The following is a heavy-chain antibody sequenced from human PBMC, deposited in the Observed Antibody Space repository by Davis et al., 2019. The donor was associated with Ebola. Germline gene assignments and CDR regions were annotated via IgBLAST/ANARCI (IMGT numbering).Heavy chain of an antibody. CDR3: ASSNVLRFLEWVNLDY. CDR2: ISSSSSYI. J-gene: IGHJ4*02. D-gene: IGHD3-3*01. V-gene: IGHV3-21*01. Sequence: PGGSLRLSCAASGFTFSSYSMNWVRQAPGKGLEWVSSISSSSSYIYYADSVKGRFTISRDNAKNSLYLQMNSLRAEDTAVYYCASSNVLRFLEWVNLDYWGQGTLVTVSS. CDR1: GFTFSSYS.